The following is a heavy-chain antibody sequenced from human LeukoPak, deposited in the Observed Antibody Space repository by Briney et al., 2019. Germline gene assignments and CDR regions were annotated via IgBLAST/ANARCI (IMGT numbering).Heavy chain of an antibody. Sequence: GASVKVSCKASGYTFTSYGISWVRQAPGQGLEWMGWISAYNGNTNYAQKLQGRVAMTTDTSTSTAYMELRSLRSDDTAVYYCARDPVSGYGSGSYGDYWGQGTLVTVSS. J-gene: IGHJ4*02. D-gene: IGHD3-10*01. V-gene: IGHV1-18*01. CDR3: ARDPVSGYGSGSYGDY. CDR2: ISAYNGNT. CDR1: GYTFTSYG.